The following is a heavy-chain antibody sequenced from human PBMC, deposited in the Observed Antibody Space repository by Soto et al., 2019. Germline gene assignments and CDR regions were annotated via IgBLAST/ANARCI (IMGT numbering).Heavy chain of an antibody. CDR2: IKQDGSEK. Sequence: EVQLVESGGGLVQPGGSLRLSCAASGFTFSNYWMSWVRQAPGKGLEWVANIKQDGSEKHYVDSVKGRFTISRDNAENLLYLQMNSLRGEDTAVYYCARASWYYDCWSGRGGGAYCFDFWGRGTLVTVSS. CDR1: GFTFSNYW. CDR3: ARASWYYDCWSGRGGGAYCFDF. D-gene: IGHD3-3*01. V-gene: IGHV3-7*01. J-gene: IGHJ4*02.